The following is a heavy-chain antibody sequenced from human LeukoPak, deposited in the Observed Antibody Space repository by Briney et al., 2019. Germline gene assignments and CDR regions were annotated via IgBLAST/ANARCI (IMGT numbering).Heavy chain of an antibody. Sequence: QSGGSLRLSCAASGFTFSNSWMHWVRQAPGKGLEWVANIQRDGSDKYYVDSVKGRFTISRDNAKNSLSLQMNSLRAEDTAVYFCASSSGWFLDEYWGRGTPVTVSS. D-gene: IGHD6-19*01. CDR3: ASSSGWFLDEY. J-gene: IGHJ4*02. V-gene: IGHV3-7*03. CDR1: GFTFSNSW. CDR2: IQRDGSDK.